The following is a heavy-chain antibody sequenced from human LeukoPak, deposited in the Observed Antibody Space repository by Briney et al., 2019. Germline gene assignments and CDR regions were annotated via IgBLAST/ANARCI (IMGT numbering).Heavy chain of an antibody. J-gene: IGHJ4*02. D-gene: IGHD2-15*01. CDR1: GFTFSSYA. CDR3: AKGGGSSCFSTIDC. CDR2: ISDSGAST. Sequence: GGSLRLSCAASGFTFSSYAMSWVRQAPGKGLEWVSVISDSGASTYYADSVKGRFTISRDNSKNTLSLQMNSLRAEDTAVYYCAKGGGSSCFSTIDCWGQGTLVTVSS. V-gene: IGHV3-23*01.